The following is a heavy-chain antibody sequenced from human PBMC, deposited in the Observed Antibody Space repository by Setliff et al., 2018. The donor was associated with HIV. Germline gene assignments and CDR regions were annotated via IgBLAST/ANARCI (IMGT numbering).Heavy chain of an antibody. CDR3: ARESQQYYDILTGFNYYYGMDV. V-gene: IGHV4-61*01. D-gene: IGHD3-9*01. J-gene: IGHJ6*02. Sequence: SLTFSTYWMIWVRQPPGKGLEWIGYIYYSGSTNYNPSLRSRVTISVDTSKNQVSLRLTSVTSADTALYYCARESQQYYDILTGFNYYYGMDVWGRGITVTVSS. CDR1: SLTFSTYW. CDR2: IYYSGST.